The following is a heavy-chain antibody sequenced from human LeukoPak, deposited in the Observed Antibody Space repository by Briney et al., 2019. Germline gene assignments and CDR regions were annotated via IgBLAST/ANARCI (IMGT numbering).Heavy chain of an antibody. Sequence: PGGTLRLSCAASGFTFSSYGMSWVRQAPGKGLEWVSAISGSGGSTYYADSVKGRFTISRDNSKNTLYLQMNSLRAEDTAVYYCAKESGYSYGYADYWGQGTLVTVSS. V-gene: IGHV3-23*01. D-gene: IGHD5-18*01. CDR1: GFTFSSYG. CDR3: AKESGYSYGYADY. CDR2: ISGSGGST. J-gene: IGHJ4*02.